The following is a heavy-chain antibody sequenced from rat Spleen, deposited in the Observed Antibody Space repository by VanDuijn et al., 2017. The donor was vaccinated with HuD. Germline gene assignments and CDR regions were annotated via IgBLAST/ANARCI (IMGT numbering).Heavy chain of an antibody. CDR1: GFTFSDYG. Sequence: EVQLVESDGGLVQPGRSLKLSCAASGFTFSDYGMAWVRQAPTKGLEWVATISSDGGRNFYRDSVKGRFTISRDNAKSTLYLQMDSLRSEDTATYYCATHPGIPRGWFAYWGQGTLVTVSS. J-gene: IGHJ3*01. CDR3: ATHPGIPRGWFAY. D-gene: IGHD1-4*01. CDR2: ISSDGGRN. V-gene: IGHV5-29*01.